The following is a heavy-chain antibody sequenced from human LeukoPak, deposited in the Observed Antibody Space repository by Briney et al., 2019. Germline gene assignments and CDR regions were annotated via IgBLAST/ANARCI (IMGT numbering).Heavy chain of an antibody. CDR2: VFESGST. Sequence: SETLSLTCSVSGASFSTNYWSWIRQPPGGGLEGIGYVFESGSTNYNPSLKSRVTISLDTSTKLFSLRLSSVTAADTAVYYCARLYQQSKWKYYYYYMDVWGKGTAVTVSS. CDR1: GASFSTNY. D-gene: IGHD1-1*01. V-gene: IGHV4-59*01. CDR3: ARLYQQSKWKYYYYYMDV. J-gene: IGHJ6*03.